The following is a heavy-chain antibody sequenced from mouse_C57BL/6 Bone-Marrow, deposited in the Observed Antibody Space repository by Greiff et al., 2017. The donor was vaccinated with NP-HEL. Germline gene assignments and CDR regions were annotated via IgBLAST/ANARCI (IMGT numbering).Heavy chain of an antibody. CDR2: IYPRSGNT. D-gene: IGHD1-1*01. CDR1: GYTLTSYG. V-gene: IGHV1-81*01. J-gene: IGHJ2*01. Sequence: VQLQESGAELARPGASVKLSCKASGYTLTSYGISWVKQRTGQGLEWIGEIYPRSGNTYYNEKFKGKATLTADKSSSTAYMELRSLTSEDSAVYFCARERAYYGSRFDYWGQGTTLTVSS. CDR3: ARERAYYGSRFDY.